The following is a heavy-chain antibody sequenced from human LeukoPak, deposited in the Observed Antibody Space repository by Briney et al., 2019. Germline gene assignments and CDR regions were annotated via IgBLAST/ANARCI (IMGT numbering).Heavy chain of an antibody. D-gene: IGHD3-10*01. CDR1: AGSISSYY. CDR2: IYSSGST. Sequence: SETLSLTCTVSAGSISSYYWSWIRQPPGKGLEWIGYIYSSGSTNYNPSLKSRVTISVDTSKNQFSLKLSSVTAADTAVYYCARVDEGSYYYYGMDVWGQGTTVTVSS. V-gene: IGHV4-59*01. CDR3: ARVDEGSYYYYGMDV. J-gene: IGHJ6*02.